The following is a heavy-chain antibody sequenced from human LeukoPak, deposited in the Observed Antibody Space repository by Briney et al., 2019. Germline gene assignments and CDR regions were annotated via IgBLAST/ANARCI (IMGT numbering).Heavy chain of an antibody. CDR1: GFTFSTYG. J-gene: IGHJ4*02. Sequence: PGRSLRLSCAASGFTFSTYGMSWVRQAPGKGLEWVSALSDSGGTTHYADSVKGRFTISRDNSKNTLYLQMNSLRAEDTAVYYCAKRRGYTGYDGYDYWGQGTLVTVSS. D-gene: IGHD5-12*01. V-gene: IGHV3-23*01. CDR2: LSDSGGTT. CDR3: AKRRGYTGYDGYDY.